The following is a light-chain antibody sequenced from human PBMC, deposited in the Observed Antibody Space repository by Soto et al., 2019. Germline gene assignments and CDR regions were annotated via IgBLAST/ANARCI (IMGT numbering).Light chain of an antibody. CDR1: SSNIGAGYD. CDR3: ESYGSSLTVV. V-gene: IGLV1-40*01. J-gene: IGLJ2*01. Sequence: QSVLTQPPSVSGAPGQRVTISCTGSSSNIGAGYDVHWYQQFPGTAPKLLIYGNSNRPSGVPNRFSGSKSGTSASLAITGQQADDEADYYCESYGSSLTVVFGGGTKLTVL. CDR2: GNS.